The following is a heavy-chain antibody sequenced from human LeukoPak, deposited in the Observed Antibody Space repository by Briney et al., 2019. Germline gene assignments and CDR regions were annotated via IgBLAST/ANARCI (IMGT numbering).Heavy chain of an antibody. J-gene: IGHJ4*02. CDR1: GFTFSSYG. Sequence: GGSLRLSCAASGFTFSSYGMHWVRQAPGKGLEWVAFIRYDGSNKYYADSVKGRFTISRDNSKNTLYLQMNSLRAEDTAVYYCAKDPWYCSGGSCYWYFDYWGQGTLVTVSS. V-gene: IGHV3-30*02. D-gene: IGHD2-15*01. CDR3: AKDPWYCSGGSCYWYFDY. CDR2: IRYDGSNK.